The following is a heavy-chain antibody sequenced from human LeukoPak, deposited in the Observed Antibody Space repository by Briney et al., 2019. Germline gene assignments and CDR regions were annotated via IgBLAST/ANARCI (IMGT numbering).Heavy chain of an antibody. J-gene: IGHJ4*02. CDR3: ARNRVATIYGKFDY. CDR1: GGSVSAFY. D-gene: IGHD5-12*01. V-gene: IGHV4-59*02. Sequence: KPSETLSLTCTVSGGSVSAFYWSWIRQPPGKGLQWIGYVSYTGSTNHTGSTNYNPSLESRVNISVHTSNNQFSLKLSSVSARDTACYFCARNRVATIYGKFDYWGQGTLVTVSS. CDR2: VSYTGSTNHTGST.